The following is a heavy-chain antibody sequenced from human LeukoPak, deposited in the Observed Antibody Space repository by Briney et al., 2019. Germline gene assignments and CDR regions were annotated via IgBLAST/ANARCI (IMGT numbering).Heavy chain of an antibody. CDR3: ARVWGDILTGYYNTYFDY. J-gene: IGHJ4*02. D-gene: IGHD3-9*01. Sequence: GGSLRLSCAASGFTFSDYYMSWIRQAPGKGLEWVSYISSSSSYTNYADSVKGRFTISRDNAKNSLYLQMNSLRAEDTAVYYCARVWGDILTGYYNTYFDYWGQGTLVTVSS. V-gene: IGHV3-11*05. CDR1: GFTFSDYY. CDR2: ISSSSSYT.